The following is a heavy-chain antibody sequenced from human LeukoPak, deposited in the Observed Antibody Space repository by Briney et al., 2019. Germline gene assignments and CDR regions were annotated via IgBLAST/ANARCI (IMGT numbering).Heavy chain of an antibody. D-gene: IGHD3-22*01. Sequence: GGSLRLSCAASGFTFSSYAMSWVRQAPGKGLEWVSAISGSGGSTYYADSVKGRFTISRDNSKNTPYLQMNSLRAEDTAVYYCARQDYYDRGFDYWGQGTLVTVSS. CDR2: ISGSGGST. V-gene: IGHV3-23*01. J-gene: IGHJ4*02. CDR3: ARQDYYDRGFDY. CDR1: GFTFSSYA.